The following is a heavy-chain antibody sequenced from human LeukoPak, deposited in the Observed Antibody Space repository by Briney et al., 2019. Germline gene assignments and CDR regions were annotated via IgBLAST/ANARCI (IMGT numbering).Heavy chain of an antibody. CDR2: IYYSGST. Sequence: SETLSLTCTVSGGPISSYFWRWIRQPPGKGLEWIGYIYYSGSTNYNPSLKSRVTISVDTSKDQFSLKLGSVTAADTAVYYCARQYCGGDCYSGYYCDYWGQGTLVTVSS. CDR3: ARQYCGGDCYSGYYCDY. J-gene: IGHJ4*02. D-gene: IGHD2-21*02. CDR1: GGPISSYF. V-gene: IGHV4-59*08.